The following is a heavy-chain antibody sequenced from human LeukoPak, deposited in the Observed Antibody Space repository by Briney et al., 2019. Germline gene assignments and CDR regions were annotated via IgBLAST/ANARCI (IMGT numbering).Heavy chain of an antibody. Sequence: PGGSPRLSCAASGFTFRSYEMNWVRQAPGKGLEWVANIKEDGSEENYVDSMKGRFTISRDNAKNSLYLQLNTLRAEDTAVYYCARGGGRFEFWGQGTLVTVSS. CDR2: IKEDGSEE. V-gene: IGHV3-7*05. D-gene: IGHD3-16*01. CDR3: ARGGGRFEF. CDR1: GFTFRSYE. J-gene: IGHJ4*02.